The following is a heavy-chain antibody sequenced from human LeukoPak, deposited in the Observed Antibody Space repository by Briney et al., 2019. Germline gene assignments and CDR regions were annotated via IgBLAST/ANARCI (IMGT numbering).Heavy chain of an antibody. D-gene: IGHD4-17*01. J-gene: IGHJ4*02. CDR2: ISYDGSNK. CDR1: GFTFSSYG. V-gene: IGHV3-30*18. CDR3: AKGRLRGEYYFDY. Sequence: GRSLRLSCAASGFTFSSYGMHWVRQAPGKGLEWVAVISYDGSNKYYADSVKGRFTISRDNSKNTLYLQMNSLRAEDTAVHYCAKGRLRGEYYFDYWGQGTLVTVSS.